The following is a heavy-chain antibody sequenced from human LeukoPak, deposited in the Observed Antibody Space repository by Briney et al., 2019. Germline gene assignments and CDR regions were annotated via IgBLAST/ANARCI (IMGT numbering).Heavy chain of an antibody. CDR2: ISSSSSYK. Sequence: PGGSLRLSCAASGFTFSRYSMNWVRQAPGKGLEGVSSISSSSSYKYYADSVNGRFTISRDNANTSLYLQMNSLRAEDTAVYYCARDPPRADYGDYGDYWGQGTLVTFSS. CDR3: ARDPPRADYGDYGDY. J-gene: IGHJ4*02. D-gene: IGHD4-17*01. V-gene: IGHV3-21*01. CDR1: GFTFSRYS.